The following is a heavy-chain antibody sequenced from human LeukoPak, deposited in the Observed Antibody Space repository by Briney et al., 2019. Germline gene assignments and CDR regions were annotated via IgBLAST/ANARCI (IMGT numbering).Heavy chain of an antibody. Sequence: PSETLSLTCTVSGGSISNYYWSWIRQPPGKGLEWIGYIYYSGSTNYNPSLKSRVTISVDTSKNQFSLKLSSVTAADTAVYYCARARGSGSWSFDPWGQGTLVTVSS. D-gene: IGHD3-10*01. CDR2: IYYSGST. V-gene: IGHV4-59*01. CDR3: ARARGSGSWSFDP. CDR1: GGSISNYY. J-gene: IGHJ5*02.